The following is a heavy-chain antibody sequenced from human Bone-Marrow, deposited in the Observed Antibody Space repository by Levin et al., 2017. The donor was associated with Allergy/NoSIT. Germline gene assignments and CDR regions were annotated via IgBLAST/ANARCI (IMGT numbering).Heavy chain of an antibody. CDR2: ISSSSSYI. Sequence: GGSLRLSCAASGFTFSSYSMNWVRQAPGKGLEWVSSISSSSSYIYYADSVKGRFTISRDNAKNSLYLQMNSLRAEDTAVYYCATTRPNYDSSGYYDAFDIWGQGTMVTVSS. CDR1: GFTFSSYS. D-gene: IGHD3-22*01. CDR3: ATTRPNYDSSGYYDAFDI. J-gene: IGHJ3*02. V-gene: IGHV3-21*01.